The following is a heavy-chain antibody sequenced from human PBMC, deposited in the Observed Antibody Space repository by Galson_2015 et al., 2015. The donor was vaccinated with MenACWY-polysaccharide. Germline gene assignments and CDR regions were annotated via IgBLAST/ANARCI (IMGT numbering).Heavy chain of an antibody. CDR3: AREIAAAGPNNWFDP. Sequence: ETLSLTCTVSGGSVSGGSYYWSWIRQPPGKGLEWIGYIYYSGSTNYNPSLRSRVTISVDTSKNQFSLKLSSVTAADTAVYYCAREIAAAGPNNWFDPWGQGTLVTVSS. CDR1: GGSVSGGSYY. CDR2: IYYSGST. J-gene: IGHJ5*02. D-gene: IGHD6-13*01. V-gene: IGHV4-61*01.